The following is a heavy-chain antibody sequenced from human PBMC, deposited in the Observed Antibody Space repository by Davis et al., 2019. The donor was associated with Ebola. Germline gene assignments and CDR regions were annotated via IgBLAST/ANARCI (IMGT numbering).Heavy chain of an antibody. J-gene: IGHJ4*02. Sequence: ASVKVSCKASGGTFSSYAMHWVRQAPGQRLEWMGWINPNSGGTNYAQKFQGWVTMTRDTSISTAYMELSRLRSDDTAVYYCARVVAAAGTFHFDYWGQGTLVTVSS. D-gene: IGHD6-13*01. V-gene: IGHV1-2*04. CDR2: INPNSGGT. CDR3: ARVVAAAGTFHFDY. CDR1: GGTFSSYA.